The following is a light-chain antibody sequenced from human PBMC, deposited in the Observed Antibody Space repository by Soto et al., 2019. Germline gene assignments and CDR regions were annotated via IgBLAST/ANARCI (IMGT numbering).Light chain of an antibody. Sequence: DIQMTQSPSTLSASVGDRVTITCRASQSISDSLAWYQQKPGKAPKLLIFKASNLESGVPSRFSGSGSGTEFTLTISSLQPDDFATYYCQQYNRHFGQGPKVEIK. CDR2: KAS. V-gene: IGKV1-5*03. J-gene: IGKJ1*01. CDR3: QQYNRH. CDR1: QSISDS.